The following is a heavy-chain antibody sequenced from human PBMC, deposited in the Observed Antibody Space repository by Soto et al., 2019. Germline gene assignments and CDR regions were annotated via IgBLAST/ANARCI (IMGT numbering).Heavy chain of an antibody. CDR2: IWYDGSNK. CDR1: GFTFSSYG. CDR3: ARDAGYDFWSGYYPGYYYYYGMDV. D-gene: IGHD3-3*01. Sequence: PGGSLRLSCAASGFTFSSYGMHWVRQAPGKGLEWVAVIWYDGSNKYYADPVKGRFTISRDNSKNTLYLQMNSLRAEDTAVYYCARDAGYDFWSGYYPGYYYYYGMDVWGQGTTVTVSS. V-gene: IGHV3-33*01. J-gene: IGHJ6*02.